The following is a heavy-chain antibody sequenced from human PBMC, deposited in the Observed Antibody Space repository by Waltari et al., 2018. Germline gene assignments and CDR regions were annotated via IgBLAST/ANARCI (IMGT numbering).Heavy chain of an antibody. J-gene: IGHJ4*02. Sequence: QVQLVQSGAEVKKPEASVKVSCKASGYTFTGYYMHWVRQAPGQGLEWMGWINPNSGGTNDAQKFQGRVTMTRDTSISTAYMELSRLSSDDTAVYYCARASTLTVMRFDYWGQGTLVTVSS. CDR2: INPNSGGT. CDR3: ARASTLTVMRFDY. CDR1: GYTFTGYY. V-gene: IGHV1-2*02. D-gene: IGHD2-2*01.